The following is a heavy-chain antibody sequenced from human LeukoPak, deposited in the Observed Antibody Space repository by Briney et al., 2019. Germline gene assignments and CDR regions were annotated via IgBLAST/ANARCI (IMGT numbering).Heavy chain of an antibody. CDR1: GFTFSSYS. CDR3: ARDLNTDDYVWGSYRPAYYFDY. D-gene: IGHD3-16*02. J-gene: IGHJ4*02. V-gene: IGHV3-21*01. CDR2: ISSSSSYI. Sequence: PGGSLRLSCAASGFTFSSYSMNWVRQAPGKGLEWVSSISSSSSYIYYADSVKGRFTISRDNAKNSLYLQMNSLRAEDTAVYYCARDLNTDDYVWGSYRPAYYFDYWGQGTLVTVPS.